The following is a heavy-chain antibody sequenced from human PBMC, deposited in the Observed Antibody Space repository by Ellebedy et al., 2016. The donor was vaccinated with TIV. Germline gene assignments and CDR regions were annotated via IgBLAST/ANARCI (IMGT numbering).Heavy chain of an antibody. CDR2: ISNDAGRT. CDR3: AKATNSWNYYFDN. Sequence: GESLKISCAASGFTFSSYGMHWVRQAPGKGLEWVAVISNDAGRTYYVDSVKGRFTISRDNSKNTLYLQMNSLRAEDTAVYYCAKATNSWNYYFDNWGQGTLVTVSS. J-gene: IGHJ4*02. V-gene: IGHV3-30*18. CDR1: GFTFSSYG. D-gene: IGHD3-10*01.